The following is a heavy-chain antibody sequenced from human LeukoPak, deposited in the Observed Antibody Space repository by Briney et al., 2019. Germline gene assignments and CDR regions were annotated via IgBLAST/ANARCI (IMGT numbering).Heavy chain of an antibody. CDR2: IYYSGST. V-gene: IGHV4-59*08. CDR1: GGSISSYY. CDR3: ARDRYQQLSAWGPNWFDP. J-gene: IGHJ5*02. Sequence: KPSETLSLTCTVSGGSISSYYWSWIRQPPGKGLEWIGYIYYSGSTNYNPSLKSRVTISIDTSKNQFSLKLNSVTAADTAVYYCARDRYQQLSAWGPNWFDPWGQGTLVTVSS. D-gene: IGHD2-2*01.